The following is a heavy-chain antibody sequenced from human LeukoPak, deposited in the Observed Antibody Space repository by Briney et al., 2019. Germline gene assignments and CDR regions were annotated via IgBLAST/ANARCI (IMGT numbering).Heavy chain of an antibody. CDR1: GGSISSYY. V-gene: IGHV4-59*01. CDR3: ARGSGFDAFDI. Sequence: SETLSLTCTVSGGSISSYYWSRIRQPPGKGLEWIGYIYYSGSTNYNPSLKSRVTISVDTSKNQFSLKLSSVTAADTAVYYCARGSGFDAFDIWGQGTMVTVSS. D-gene: IGHD3-10*01. CDR2: IYYSGST. J-gene: IGHJ3*02.